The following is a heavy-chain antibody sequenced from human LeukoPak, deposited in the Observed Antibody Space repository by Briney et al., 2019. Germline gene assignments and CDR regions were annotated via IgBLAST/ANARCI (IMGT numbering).Heavy chain of an antibody. CDR2: ITSNGGST. J-gene: IGHJ4*02. CDR1: GFTFTTYS. Sequence: GGSLRLSCSASGFTFTTYSIHWVRQAPGRGLEYVSAITSNGGSTYYADSVKGRFTISRDNSKNTLYLQMSSLRAEDTAVYYCTLGEIYFDYWGQGTLVTVSS. CDR3: TLGEIYFDY. V-gene: IGHV3-64D*09. D-gene: IGHD3-10*01.